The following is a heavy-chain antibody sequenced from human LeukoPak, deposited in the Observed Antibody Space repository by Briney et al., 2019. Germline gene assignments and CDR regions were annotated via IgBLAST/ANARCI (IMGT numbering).Heavy chain of an antibody. CDR2: IRYDGSNK. J-gene: IGHJ3*02. CDR1: GFTFSSYG. Sequence: PGGSVRLSCAASGFTFSSYGMHWVRQAPGKGLEWVAFIRYDGSNKYYADSVKGRFTISRDNSKNTLYLQMNSLRAEDTAVYYCAKATAIFGVVIYNAFDIWGQGTMVTVSS. D-gene: IGHD3-3*01. V-gene: IGHV3-30*02. CDR3: AKATAIFGVVIYNAFDI.